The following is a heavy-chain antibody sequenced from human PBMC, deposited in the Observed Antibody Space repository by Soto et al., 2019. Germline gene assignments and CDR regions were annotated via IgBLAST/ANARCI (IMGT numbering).Heavy chain of an antibody. CDR1: XXXXXKFX. Sequence: QVQLEQSGGEVKKPGSSVKVSCXASXXXXXKFXMXXXXQAPXXGLEWVGGIIPIFGTANYAQKFQGRVTITADESTSTSYLEVSNLRSEDTAVYYCAKVRYSSPMGYYYGMDVWGQGTAVTVSS. V-gene: IGHV1-69*01. J-gene: IGHJ6*02. CDR2: IIPIFGTA. D-gene: IGHD6-19*01. CDR3: AKVRYSSPMGYYYGMDV.